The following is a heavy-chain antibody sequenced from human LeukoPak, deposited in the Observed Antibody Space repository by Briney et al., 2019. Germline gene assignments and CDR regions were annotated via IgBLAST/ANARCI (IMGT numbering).Heavy chain of an antibody. CDR3: ARGRMVRGELYYFDY. D-gene: IGHD3-10*01. CDR2: INHSGST. CDR1: GGSFSGYY. Sequence: SETLSLTCAVYGGSFSGYYWSWIRQPPGKGLEWIGEINHSGSTNYNPSLKSRVTISVDTSKNQFSLKLSSVTAADTAVYYCARGRMVRGELYYFDYWGQGTLVTVSS. V-gene: IGHV4-34*01. J-gene: IGHJ4*02.